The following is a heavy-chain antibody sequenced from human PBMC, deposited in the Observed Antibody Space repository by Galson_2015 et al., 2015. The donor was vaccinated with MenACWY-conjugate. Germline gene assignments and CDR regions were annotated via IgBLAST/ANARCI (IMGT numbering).Heavy chain of an antibody. CDR3: ARDTRGHFDY. CDR1: GFTFSSYW. Sequence: SLRLSCAVSGFTFSSYWMSWVRQAPGKGLEWVANIKQDGREKNYVGSVKGRFTISRDNADNSVYLQMDSLRVEDTAVYYCARDTRGHFDYWGQGTLVTFSS. CDR2: IKQDGREK. V-gene: IGHV3-7*03. J-gene: IGHJ4*02.